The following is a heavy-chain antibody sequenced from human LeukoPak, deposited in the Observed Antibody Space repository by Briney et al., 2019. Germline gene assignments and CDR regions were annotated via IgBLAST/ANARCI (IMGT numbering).Heavy chain of an antibody. Sequence: SETLSLTCTVSGYSTSSGYYWGWIRQPPGKGLEWIGSIYHSGSTYYNPSLKSRVTISVDTSKNQFSLKLSSVTAADTAVYYCARDLWSGYYYFDYWGQGTLVTVSS. CDR3: ARDLWSGYYYFDY. J-gene: IGHJ4*02. V-gene: IGHV4-38-2*02. CDR1: GYSTSSGYY. D-gene: IGHD3-3*01. CDR2: IYHSGST.